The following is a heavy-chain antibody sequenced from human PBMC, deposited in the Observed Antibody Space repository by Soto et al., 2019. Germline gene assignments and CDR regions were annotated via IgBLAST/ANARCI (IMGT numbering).Heavy chain of an antibody. CDR3: APTRGYCSGGSCYPNWFDP. Sequence: QVQLVQSGAEVKKPGSSVKVSCKASGGTFSSYAISWVRQAPGQGLEWMGGIIPIFGTANYAQKFQGRVTITADESTSTAYMEPSSLRSEDTAVYYCAPTRGYCSGGSCYPNWFDPWGQGTLVTVSS. CDR1: GGTFSSYA. CDR2: IIPIFGTA. V-gene: IGHV1-69*01. J-gene: IGHJ5*02. D-gene: IGHD2-15*01.